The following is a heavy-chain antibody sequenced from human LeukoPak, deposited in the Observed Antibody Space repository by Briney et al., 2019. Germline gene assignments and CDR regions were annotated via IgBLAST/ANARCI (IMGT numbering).Heavy chain of an antibody. CDR3: ARDRVKGREVDY. CDR1: GFTFSNAW. Sequence: PGGSLRLSCAASGFTFSNAWMSWVRQAPGKGLEWVGRIKSKTDGGTTDYAAPVKGRFTISRDDSKNTLYLQMNSLKTEDTAVYYCARDRVKGREVDYWGQGTLVTVSS. CDR2: IKSKTDGGTT. V-gene: IGHV3-15*01. J-gene: IGHJ4*02. D-gene: IGHD5-24*01.